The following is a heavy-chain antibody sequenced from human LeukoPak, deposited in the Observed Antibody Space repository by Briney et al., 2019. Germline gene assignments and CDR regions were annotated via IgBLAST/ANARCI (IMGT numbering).Heavy chain of an antibody. J-gene: IGHJ1*01. CDR3: ARSPDRVVPAAIRYFQH. D-gene: IGHD2-2*02. V-gene: IGHV1-69*13. CDR1: GGTFSSYA. CDR2: IFPIFGTA. Sequence: SVKVSCKASGGTFSSYAISWVRQAPGQGLEWMGGIFPIFGTANYAQKFQGRVTITADESTSTAYMELSSLRSEDTAVYYCARSPDRVVPAAIRYFQHWGQGTLVTVSS.